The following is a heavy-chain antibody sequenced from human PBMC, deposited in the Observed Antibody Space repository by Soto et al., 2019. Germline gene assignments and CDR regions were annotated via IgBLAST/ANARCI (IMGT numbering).Heavy chain of an antibody. CDR2: TNPNSGNT. V-gene: IGHV1-8*01. CDR3: ARLVGSGSYPYFYYYGMDV. J-gene: IGHJ6*02. Sequence: QMQLVQSGAEVKKPGASVKVSCKASGYTFTRYEINWVRQASGQGLEWMGWTNPNSGNTGYAQKFQGRVTMTRNTSISTAYMELSSLRSADTAVYYCARLVGSGSYPYFYYYGMDVWGQGTTVTVSS. D-gene: IGHD3-10*01. CDR1: GYTFTRYE.